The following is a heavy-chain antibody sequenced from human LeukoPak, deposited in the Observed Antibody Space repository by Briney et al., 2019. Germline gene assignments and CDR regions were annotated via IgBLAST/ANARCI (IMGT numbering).Heavy chain of an antibody. CDR3: ARHGPYSSSSAGIDY. D-gene: IGHD6-6*01. J-gene: IGHJ4*02. CDR2: IYYSGST. V-gene: IGHV4-59*08. Sequence: SETLCLTCTVSGGSISSYYWSWIRQPPGKGLEWIGYIYYSGSTNYNPSLKSRVTISVDTSKNQFSLKLSSVTAADTAVYYCARHGPYSSSSAGIDYWGQGTLVTVSS. CDR1: GGSISSYY.